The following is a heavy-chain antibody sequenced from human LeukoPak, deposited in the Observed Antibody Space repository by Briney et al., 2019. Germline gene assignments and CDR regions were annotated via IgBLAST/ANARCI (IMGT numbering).Heavy chain of an antibody. CDR3: AKAQGITIFGVVIGKYYFDY. J-gene: IGHJ4*02. CDR2: ISGSGGST. D-gene: IGHD3-3*01. V-gene: IGHV3-23*01. CDR1: GFTFSSYA. Sequence: GGTLRLSCAASGFTFSSYAMSWVRQAPGKGLEWVSAISGSGGSTYYADSVKGRFTISRDNSKNTLYLQMNSLRAEDTAVYYCAKAQGITIFGVVIGKYYFDYWGQGTLVTVSS.